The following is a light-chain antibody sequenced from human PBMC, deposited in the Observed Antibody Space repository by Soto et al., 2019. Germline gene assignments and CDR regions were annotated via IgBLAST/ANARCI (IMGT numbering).Light chain of an antibody. CDR3: QPYGSSPFP. CDR2: RAS. CDR1: QSVSSSY. V-gene: IGKV3-20*01. J-gene: IGKJ4*01. Sequence: EIVLTQSPGTLSLSPGERATLSCRASQSVSSSYLACYQQKPGQAPKVLIYRASSRATGIPDRFSGSGSGTDFTLTISRIEPEDFAVYYCQPYGSSPFPFGGGTTVDI.